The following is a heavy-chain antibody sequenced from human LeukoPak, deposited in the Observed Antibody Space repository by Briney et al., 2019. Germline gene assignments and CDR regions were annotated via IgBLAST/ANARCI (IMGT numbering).Heavy chain of an antibody. Sequence: SCKASGGTFSSYAISWVRQAPGQGLEWMGYIYYSGSTYYNPSLKSRVTISVDTSKNQFSLKLSSVTAADTAVYYCASYDFWSGANDYWGQGTLVTVSS. V-gene: IGHV4-59*06. J-gene: IGHJ4*02. D-gene: IGHD3-3*01. CDR2: IYYSGST. CDR1: GGTFSSYAI. CDR3: ASYDFWSGANDY.